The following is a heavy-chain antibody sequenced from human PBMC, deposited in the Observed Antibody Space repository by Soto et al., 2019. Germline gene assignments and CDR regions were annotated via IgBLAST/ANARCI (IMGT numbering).Heavy chain of an antibody. CDR3: ARGAFVWFGAHDYYGMDV. CDR1: GGSFSGYY. CDR2: IYHSGGT. Sequence: QVQLQQWGAGLLKPSETLSLTCGVFGGSFSGYYWTWIRQPPGKGLVWIGEIYHSGGTNYHPSLKSRVTISVDASNNHCSLKLSSVTAADTAVYYCARGAFVWFGAHDYYGMDVWGQGTTVTVSS. D-gene: IGHD3-10*01. V-gene: IGHV4-34*01. J-gene: IGHJ6*02.